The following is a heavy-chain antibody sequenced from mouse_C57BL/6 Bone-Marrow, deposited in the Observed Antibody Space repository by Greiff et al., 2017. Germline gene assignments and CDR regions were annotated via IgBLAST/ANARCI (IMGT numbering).Heavy chain of an antibody. CDR1: GYTFTSYW. Sequence: QVQLQQPGAELVKPGASVKVSCKASGYTFTSYWMHWVKQRPGQGLEWIGRIHPSDSDTNSNQKFKGKATLTVDKSSSTAYMQLSSLTSEDSAVYYCAIDAYYSNYVRAMDYWGQGTSVTVSS. J-gene: IGHJ4*01. CDR3: AIDAYYSNYVRAMDY. V-gene: IGHV1-74*01. D-gene: IGHD2-5*01. CDR2: IHPSDSDT.